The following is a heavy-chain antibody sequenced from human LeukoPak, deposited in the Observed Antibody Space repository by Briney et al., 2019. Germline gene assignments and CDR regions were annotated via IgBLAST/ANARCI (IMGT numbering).Heavy chain of an antibody. V-gene: IGHV3-66*01. CDR1: EFSVGSNY. J-gene: IGHJ4*02. Sequence: PGGSLRLSCAASEFSVGSNYMTWVRQAPGKGLEWVSLIYSGGSTYYADSVKGRFTISRDNAKNSLYLQMNSLRVEDTAVYYCARDRWGYSYGGDWGQGTLVTVSS. CDR3: ARDRWGYSYGGD. CDR2: IYSGGST. D-gene: IGHD5-18*01.